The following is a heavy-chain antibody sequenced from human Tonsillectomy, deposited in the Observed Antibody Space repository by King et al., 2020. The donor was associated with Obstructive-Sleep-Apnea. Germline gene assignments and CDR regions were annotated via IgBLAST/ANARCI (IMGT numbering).Heavy chain of an antibody. V-gene: IGHV4-31*03. CDR2: IYYSGNT. CDR3: ARERDHYYFDY. Sequence: QLQESGPGLVKPSQTLSLTCTVSGVSISSGGYYWSWIRQHPGKGLEWIGYIYYSGNTYYNPSLKSRVTISVDTSKNQFALKVSSVTAADTAVYYCARERDHYYFDYWGQGTLVTVSS. J-gene: IGHJ4*02. CDR1: GVSISSGGYY. D-gene: IGHD1-14*01.